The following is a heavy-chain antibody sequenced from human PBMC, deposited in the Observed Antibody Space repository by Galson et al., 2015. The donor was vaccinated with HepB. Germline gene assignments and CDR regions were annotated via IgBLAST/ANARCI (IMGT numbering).Heavy chain of an antibody. CDR2: INAGNGNT. CDR1: GYTFTSYA. CDR3: ARGSDYDFWSGHFDY. J-gene: IGHJ4*02. V-gene: IGHV1-3*01. D-gene: IGHD3-3*01. Sequence: SVKVSCKASGYTFTSYAMHWVRQAPGQRLEWMGWINAGNGNTKYSQKFQGRVTITRDTSASTAYMELSSLRSEDTAVYYCARGSDYDFWSGHFDYWGQGTLVTVSS.